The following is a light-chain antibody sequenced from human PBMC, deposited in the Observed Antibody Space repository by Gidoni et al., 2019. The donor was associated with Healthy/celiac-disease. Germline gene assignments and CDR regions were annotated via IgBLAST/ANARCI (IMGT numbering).Light chain of an antibody. CDR1: QSVSSY. V-gene: IGKV3-11*01. CDR2: DAS. CDR3: QQRSNWPSRYT. J-gene: IGKJ2*01. Sequence: DILLPHSPATLSLSPAERATLSCRASQSVSSYLAWYQQKPGQAPRLLIYDASNRSTGIPARFSGSGAGTDFTLTISSLEAEDLAVYYCQQRSNWPSRYTFGQGTKLEIK.